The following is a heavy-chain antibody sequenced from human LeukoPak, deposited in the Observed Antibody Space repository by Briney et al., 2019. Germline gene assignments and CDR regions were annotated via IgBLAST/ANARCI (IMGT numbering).Heavy chain of an antibody. CDR2: INHSGST. CDR1: GGSISSYY. Sequence: SETLSLTCTVSGGSISSYYWSWIRQPPGKGLEWIGEINHSGSTNYNPSLKSRVAISVDTSRNQFSLRLSSVTAADTAVYYCARGQRITMTDWGQGTLVTVSS. V-gene: IGHV4-34*01. CDR3: ARGQRITMTD. J-gene: IGHJ4*02. D-gene: IGHD3-22*01.